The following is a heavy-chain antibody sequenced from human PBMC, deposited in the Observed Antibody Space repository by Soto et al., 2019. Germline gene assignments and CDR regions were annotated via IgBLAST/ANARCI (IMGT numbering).Heavy chain of an antibody. J-gene: IGHJ4*02. D-gene: IGHD3-22*01. Sequence: SETLSLTCTFSGYSIISGSYWAWIRQPPGKGPEWIGHIYYSGSTYYNPSLKSRVTISLDMSKNQFSLKLTSVSAADTAVYYCARGYDYDSGGYLFDYWGQGTLVTVSS. CDR2: IYYSGST. V-gene: IGHV4-38-2*02. CDR3: ARGYDYDSGGYLFDY. CDR1: GYSIISGSY.